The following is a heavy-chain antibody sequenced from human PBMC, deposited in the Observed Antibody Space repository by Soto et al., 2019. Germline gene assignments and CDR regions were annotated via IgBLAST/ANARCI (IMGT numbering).Heavy chain of an antibody. CDR2: IIPILGET. V-gene: IGHV1-69*08. J-gene: IGHJ6*02. Sequence: QVQLVQSGAEVKKPGSSVRVSCKASGTIFSSYTISWVRQAPGQGLEWMGRIIPILGETNSAQKFQGRVTLTADKSTNTSYMELNSRRLEDTALYYCARGLGGRMGDWGQGTTVTVSS. CDR1: GTIFSSYT. D-gene: IGHD3-16*01. CDR3: ARGLGGRMGD.